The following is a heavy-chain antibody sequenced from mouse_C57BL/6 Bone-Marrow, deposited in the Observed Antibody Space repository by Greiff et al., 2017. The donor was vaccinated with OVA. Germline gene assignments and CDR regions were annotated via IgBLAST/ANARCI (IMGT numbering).Heavy chain of an antibody. CDR3: ARGTVDSSLYAMDY. V-gene: IGHV14-3*01. CDR2: IDPANDDT. CDR1: GFNFKNTY. Sequence: VQLKESVAELVRPGASVKLSCTASGFNFKNTYMHWVKQRPEQGLEWIGRIDPANDDTKYDPKFQGKATLTVDKSSNTAYLQLSSLSSEDTAFYCCARGTVDSSLYAMDYWGQGTSVTVSS. J-gene: IGHJ4*01. D-gene: IGHD1-1*01.